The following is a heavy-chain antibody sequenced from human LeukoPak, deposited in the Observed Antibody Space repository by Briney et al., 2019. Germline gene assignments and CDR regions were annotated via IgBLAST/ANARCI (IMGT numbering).Heavy chain of an antibody. J-gene: IGHJ4*02. Sequence: KTSETLSLTCTVSGGSISSSSYYWGWIRQPPGKGLEWIGSIYYSGSTYYNPSLKSRVTISVDTSKNQFSLKLSSVTAADTAVYYCARGRLAHCSSTSCHNLQYYFDYWGQGTLVTVSS. V-gene: IGHV4-39*01. CDR3: ARGRLAHCSSTSCHNLQYYFDY. D-gene: IGHD2-2*01. CDR2: IYYSGST. CDR1: GGSISSSSYY.